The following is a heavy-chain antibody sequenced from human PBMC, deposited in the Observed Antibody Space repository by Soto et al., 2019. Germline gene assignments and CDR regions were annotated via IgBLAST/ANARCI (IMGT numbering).Heavy chain of an antibody. D-gene: IGHD3-3*01. CDR3: AKEYDFWSGYYPLYFDY. CDR1: GFTFSSYA. J-gene: IGHJ4*02. CDR2: ISGSGGST. Sequence: EVQLLESGGGLVQPGGSLRLSCAASGFTFSSYAMSWVRQAPGKGLEWVSAISGSGGSTYYADSVKGRFTISRDNSKNTLYLQMNSLRAEDTAVYYCAKEYDFWSGYYPLYFDYWSQGTLVTVSS. V-gene: IGHV3-23*01.